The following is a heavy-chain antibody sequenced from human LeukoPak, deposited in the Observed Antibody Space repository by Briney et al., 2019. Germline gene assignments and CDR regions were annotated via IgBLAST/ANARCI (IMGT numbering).Heavy chain of an antibody. J-gene: IGHJ4*02. D-gene: IGHD3-10*01. V-gene: IGHV1-18*01. Sequence: ASVKVSCKASGYTFTSYGISWVRQAPGQGLEWMGWISAYNGNTNYAQKLQGRATMTTDTSTSTAYMELRSLRSDDTAVYYCARETVVRGVITIDRGDYWGQGTLVTVSS. CDR1: GYTFTSYG. CDR2: ISAYNGNT. CDR3: ARETVVRGVITIDRGDY.